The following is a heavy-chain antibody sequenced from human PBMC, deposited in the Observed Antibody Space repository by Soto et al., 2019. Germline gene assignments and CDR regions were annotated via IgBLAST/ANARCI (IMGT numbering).Heavy chain of an antibody. Sequence: ASVKVSCKASGYTFANYGISWLRQAPGQGLEWMGWISAYNGNTNYAQKFQGRVTTTTHTSTSTAYMELRSLRSDDTAVYFCARDLSEVAYRDNPTFHYWGQGTLVTSPQ. J-gene: IGHJ4*02. V-gene: IGHV1-18*01. D-gene: IGHD4-17*01. CDR1: GYTFANYG. CDR3: ARDLSEVAYRDNPTFHY. CDR2: ISAYNGNT.